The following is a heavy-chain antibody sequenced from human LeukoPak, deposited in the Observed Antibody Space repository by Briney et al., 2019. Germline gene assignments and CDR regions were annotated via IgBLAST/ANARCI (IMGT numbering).Heavy chain of an antibody. CDR3: ARDQRSGIAAYGMDV. CDR1: GFTFSSYA. CDR2: ISSSSSI. D-gene: IGHD6-13*01. J-gene: IGHJ6*02. V-gene: IGHV3-48*02. Sequence: PGGSLRLSCAASGFTFSSYAMSWVRQAPGKGLEWVSYISSSSSIYYADSVKGRFTISRDNAKTSLYLQMNSLRDEDTAVYYCARDQRSGIAAYGMDVWGQGTTVIVSS.